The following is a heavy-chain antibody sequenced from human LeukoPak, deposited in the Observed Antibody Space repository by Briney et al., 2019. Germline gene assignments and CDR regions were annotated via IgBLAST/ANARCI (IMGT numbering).Heavy chain of an antibody. CDR1: GDSVSSNSAA. J-gene: IGHJ4*02. CDR2: TYYRSKWYN. V-gene: IGHV6-1*01. D-gene: IGHD7-27*01. CDR3: ARDRSRLGIPTKPFDY. Sequence: SQTLSLTCAISGDSVSSNSAAWNWIRQSPSRGLEWLGRTYYRSKWYNDYAVSVKSRITINPDTSKNQFSLQLNSMTPEDTAVYYCARDRSRLGIPTKPFDYWGQGTLVTVSS.